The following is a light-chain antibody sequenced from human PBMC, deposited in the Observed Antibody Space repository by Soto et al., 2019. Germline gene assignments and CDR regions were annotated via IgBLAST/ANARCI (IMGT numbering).Light chain of an antibody. CDR2: EVS. Sequence: QSALTQPASVSGSPGQSITISCTGTSNDVGGYNYVSWYQQHPGKAPKLMIYEVSNRPSGVSDRIFGSKSYTTASLTVSGLQAEDEADYYCSSFAGTNSFVFGTGTKLTVL. CDR3: SSFAGTNSFV. V-gene: IGLV2-14*01. J-gene: IGLJ1*01. CDR1: SNDVGGYNY.